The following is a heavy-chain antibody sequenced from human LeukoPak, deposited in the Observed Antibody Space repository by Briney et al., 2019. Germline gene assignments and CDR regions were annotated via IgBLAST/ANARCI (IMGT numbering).Heavy chain of an antibody. J-gene: IGHJ4*02. CDR3: ARPGLAYCGADCYSTEGYYFDY. V-gene: IGHV4-34*12. CDR1: GENFSIYF. Sequence: SETLSLTCAVYGENFSIYFYSWIRQPPGKGLEWIGEIIHGGSTSYNPSLKSRVTISVDTSKNQFSLRLSSVTAADTAMYYCARPGLAYCGADCYSTEGYYFDYWSQGTLVTVSS. CDR2: IIHGGST. D-gene: IGHD2-21*01.